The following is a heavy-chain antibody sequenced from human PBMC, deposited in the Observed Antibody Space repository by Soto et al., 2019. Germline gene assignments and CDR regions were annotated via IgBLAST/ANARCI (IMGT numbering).Heavy chain of an antibody. D-gene: IGHD3-10*01. CDR2: IIPIFGTA. CDR3: ARGTMVRGVRPYYYYGMDV. V-gene: IGHV1-69*13. Sequence: SVKVSFKASGGTFSRYAISWVRQAPGQGLEWMGGIIPIFGTANYAQKFQGRVTITADESTSTAYMELSSLRSEDTAVYYCARGTMVRGVRPYYYYGMDVWGQGTTVTVSS. J-gene: IGHJ6*02. CDR1: GGTFSRYA.